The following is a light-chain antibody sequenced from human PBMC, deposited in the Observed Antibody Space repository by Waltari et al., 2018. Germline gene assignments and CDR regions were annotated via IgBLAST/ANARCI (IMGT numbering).Light chain of an antibody. J-gene: IGLJ3*02. CDR1: IFGTKY. V-gene: IGLV3-1*01. CDR2: QDT. Sequence: SYELTQPPSVSVSPGQTASITCYGDIFGTKYASWYQQKPGQSPLLVIYQDTKRPSGIPERFSGSKSANAATLTITGTQAMDEADYYCQALGTGAWVFGGGTKLTVL. CDR3: QALGTGAWV.